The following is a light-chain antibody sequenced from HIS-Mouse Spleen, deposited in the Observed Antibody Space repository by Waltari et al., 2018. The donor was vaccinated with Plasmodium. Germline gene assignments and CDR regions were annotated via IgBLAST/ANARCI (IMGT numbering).Light chain of an antibody. CDR1: QSVSSN. Sequence: SPGDRATLSCRASQSVSSNLAWYQQKPGQAPRLLIYGASTRATGIPARFSGSGSGTEFTLTISSLQSEDFAVYDCQQYNNWSFTFGPGTKVDIK. CDR3: QQYNNWSFT. V-gene: IGKV3-15*01. J-gene: IGKJ3*01. CDR2: GAS.